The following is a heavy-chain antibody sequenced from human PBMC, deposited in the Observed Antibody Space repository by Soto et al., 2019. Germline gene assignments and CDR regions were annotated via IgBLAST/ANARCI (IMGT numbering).Heavy chain of an antibody. Sequence: QVQLVQSGAEVKKPGSSVKVSCKASGGTFSSYTISWVRQAPGQGLEWMGRIIPILGIANYAQKFQGRVTITADKSASTAYMARSSLRSEDTAVYYCARHPTVTTYRGAFAICGQGTMVTVSS. V-gene: IGHV1-69*02. CDR3: ARHPTVTTYRGAFAI. J-gene: IGHJ3*02. CDR1: GGTFSSYT. CDR2: IIPILGIA. D-gene: IGHD4-17*01.